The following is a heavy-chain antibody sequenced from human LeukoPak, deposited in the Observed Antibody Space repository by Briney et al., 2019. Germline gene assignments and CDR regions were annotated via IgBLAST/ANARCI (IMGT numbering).Heavy chain of an antibody. D-gene: IGHD1-26*01. CDR3: ARVWELWTVFDY. V-gene: IGHV3-11*01. Sequence: PGGSLRLSCAASGFTFSDYYMSWIRQAPGKGLEWVSYISSSGSTIYYADSVKGRFTISRDNAKNSLYLQMNSLRAVDTAVYYCARVWELWTVFDYWGQGTLVTVSS. CDR2: ISSSGSTI. CDR1: GFTFSDYY. J-gene: IGHJ4*02.